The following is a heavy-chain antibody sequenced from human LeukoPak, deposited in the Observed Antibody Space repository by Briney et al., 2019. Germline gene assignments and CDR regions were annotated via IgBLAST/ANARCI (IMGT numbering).Heavy chain of an antibody. CDR2: VFYSGNT. CDR1: GGSMSPYY. Sequence: SETLSLTCTVSGGSMSPYYWNWIRQAPGKGLEWIGYVFYSGNTYNNPSLRGRVTISIDTSKSQFSLNLSSVTAADTAVYFCAKGTRFDPWGQGTLVTVSS. V-gene: IGHV4-59*01. CDR3: AKGTRFDP. J-gene: IGHJ5*02. D-gene: IGHD1-7*01.